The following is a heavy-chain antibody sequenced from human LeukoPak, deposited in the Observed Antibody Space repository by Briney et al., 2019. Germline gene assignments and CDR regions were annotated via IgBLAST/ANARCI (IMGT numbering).Heavy chain of an antibody. CDR3: ARASSKQLAGYLPDGFDI. CDR1: GFTVSSSY. D-gene: IGHD3-9*01. Sequence: GGSLRLSCAASGFTVSSSYMSWVRQAPGKGLEWVSLIYSGGSTYYADSVKGRFTISRDNAKNSLSLQMNSLRADDAAVYYCARASSKQLAGYLPDGFDIWGQGTMVTVSS. J-gene: IGHJ3*02. V-gene: IGHV3-53*01. CDR2: IYSGGST.